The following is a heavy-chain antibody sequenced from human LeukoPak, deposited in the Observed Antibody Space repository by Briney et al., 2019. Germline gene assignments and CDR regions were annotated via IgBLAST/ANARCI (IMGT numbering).Heavy chain of an antibody. Sequence: ASVKVSCKASGYTFTGYYMHWVRQAPGQGLEWMGWINPNSGGTNYAQKFQGWVTMTRDTSISTAYMELSRLRSDDTAVYYCARAKYCSGGSCSAHDYYYGMDVWGQGTTVTVSS. CDR1: GYTFTGYY. J-gene: IGHJ6*02. V-gene: IGHV1-2*04. CDR3: ARAKYCSGGSCSAHDYYYGMDV. D-gene: IGHD2-15*01. CDR2: INPNSGGT.